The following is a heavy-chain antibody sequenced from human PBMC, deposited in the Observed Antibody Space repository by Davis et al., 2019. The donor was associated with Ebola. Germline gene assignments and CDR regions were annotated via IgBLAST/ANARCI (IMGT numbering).Heavy chain of an antibody. D-gene: IGHD1-26*01. CDR1: GFTFSSYS. CDR2: ISSSSSYI. Sequence: GGSLRLSCAASGFTFSSYSMNWVRQAPGKGLEWVSSISSSSSYIYYADSVKGRFTISRDNAKNSLYLQMNSLRAEDTAVYYCARDRGIPFILYYMDVWGKGTTVTVSS. V-gene: IGHV3-21*01. CDR3: ARDRGIPFILYYMDV. J-gene: IGHJ6*03.